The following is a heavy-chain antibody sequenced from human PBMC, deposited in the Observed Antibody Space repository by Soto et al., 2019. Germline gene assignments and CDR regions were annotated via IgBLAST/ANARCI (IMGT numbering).Heavy chain of an antibody. J-gene: IGHJ5*02. D-gene: IGHD3-22*01. V-gene: IGHV1-69*13. CDR1: GGTFSSYA. CDR3: ARDNYDSSGYYPHA. CDR2: IIPIFGTA. Sequence: GASVKVSCKASGGTFSSYAISWVRQAPGQGLEWMGWIIPIFGTANYAQKFQGRVTITADESTSTAYMELSSPRSEDTAVYYCARDNYDSSGYYPHAWGQGTLVTVSS.